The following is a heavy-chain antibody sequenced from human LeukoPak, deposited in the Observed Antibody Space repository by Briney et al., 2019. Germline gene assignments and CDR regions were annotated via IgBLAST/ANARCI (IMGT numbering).Heavy chain of an antibody. CDR3: AGASYSSSFAFDI. J-gene: IGHJ3*02. CDR1: GFTFSSYA. Sequence: PGGSLRLSCAASGFTFSSYAMHWVRQAPGKGLEWVAVISYDGSNKYYADSVKGRFTISRDNSKNTLYLQMNSLRAEDTAVYYCAGASYSSSFAFDIWGQGTMVTVSS. V-gene: IGHV3-30*04. CDR2: ISYDGSNK. D-gene: IGHD6-19*01.